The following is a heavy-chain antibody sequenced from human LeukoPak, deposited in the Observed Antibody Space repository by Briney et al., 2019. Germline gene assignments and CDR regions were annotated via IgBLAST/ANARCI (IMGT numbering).Heavy chain of an antibody. Sequence: PGGSLRLSCAASGFTFSSYAMSWVRQAPGKGLEWVSVISDNGGSTYYADSVKGRFTISRDNSKNTLYLQMNSLKTEDTAVYYCTTDPGSGWYFDNYYYYMDVWGKGTTVTVSS. D-gene: IGHD6-19*01. V-gene: IGHV3-23*01. CDR3: TTDPGSGWYFDNYYYYMDV. CDR1: GFTFSSYA. J-gene: IGHJ6*03. CDR2: ISDNGGST.